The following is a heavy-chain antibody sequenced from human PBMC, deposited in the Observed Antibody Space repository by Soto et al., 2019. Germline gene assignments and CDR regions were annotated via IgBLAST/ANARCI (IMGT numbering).Heavy chain of an antibody. CDR1: AFTFSSYA. J-gene: IGHJ5*02. CDR2: SSGSGGSK. D-gene: IGHD3-9*01. V-gene: IGHV3-23*01. Sequence: GGSLRLSCAASAFTFSSYAISWVRQAPGKGLEWVSASSGSGGSKYYADSVKGRFTISRDKSKNTLYLQMNSLRAEDTAVYYCAKFQTKNFDWFDPWGQGTLVTVSS. CDR3: AKFQTKNFDWFDP.